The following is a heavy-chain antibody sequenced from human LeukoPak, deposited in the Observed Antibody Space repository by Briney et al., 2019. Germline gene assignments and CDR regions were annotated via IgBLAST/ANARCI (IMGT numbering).Heavy chain of an antibody. D-gene: IGHD2-2*01. CDR2: IYHSGST. V-gene: IGHV4-30-2*01. J-gene: IGHJ5*02. Sequence: SQTLSLTCAVSGGSISSGGYSWSWIRQPPGKGLEWIGYIYHSGSTNYNPSLKSRVTISVDTSKNQFSLKLSSVTAADTAVYYCARGYCSSTSCYRGVWFDPWGQGTLVTVSS. CDR3: ARGYCSSTSCYRGVWFDP. CDR1: GGSISSGGYS.